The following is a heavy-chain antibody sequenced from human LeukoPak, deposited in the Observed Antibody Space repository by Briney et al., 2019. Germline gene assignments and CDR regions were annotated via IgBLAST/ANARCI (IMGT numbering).Heavy chain of an antibody. Sequence: GASVKVSCKASGYTFTSYDIDWVRQATGQGLEWMGWMNPNSGNTGYAQKFQGRVTMTRNTSISTAYMVLSSLRSEDTAVYYCARLFTGRKNTVTSDYWGQGTLVTVSS. CDR1: GYTFTSYD. J-gene: IGHJ4*02. CDR3: ARLFTGRKNTVTSDY. D-gene: IGHD4-17*01. CDR2: MNPNSGNT. V-gene: IGHV1-8*01.